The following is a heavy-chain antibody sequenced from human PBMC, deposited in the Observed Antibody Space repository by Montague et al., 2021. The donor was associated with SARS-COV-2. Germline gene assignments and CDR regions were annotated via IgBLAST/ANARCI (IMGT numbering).Heavy chain of an antibody. V-gene: IGHV2-70*11. CDR1: GFSLSTSGMC. CDR2: IDWDDDK. Sequence: PALVKPTQTLTLTCTFSGFSLSTSGMCVSWIRQPPGKALEWLARIDWDDDKYYSTSLKTRLTISKDTSKNQVVLTMTNMDPVDTATYYCARDKYYYDSSGYYPLVDFDXWGQGTLVTVSS. D-gene: IGHD3-22*01. J-gene: IGHJ4*02. CDR3: ARDKYYYDSSGYYPLVDFDX.